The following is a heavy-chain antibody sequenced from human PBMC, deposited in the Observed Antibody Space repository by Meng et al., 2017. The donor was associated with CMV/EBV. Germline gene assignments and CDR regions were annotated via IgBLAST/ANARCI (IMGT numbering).Heavy chain of an antibody. D-gene: IGHD5-18*01. J-gene: IGHJ4*02. CDR1: GYTFTSYY. CDR2: INPSGGST. CDR3: ARDKIQLWPTVGYFDY. V-gene: IGHV1-46*01. Sequence: QGELVQSGGKVKKPGASVKVSCKASGYTFTSYYMHWVRQAPGQGLEWMGIINPSGGSTSYAQKFQGRVTMTRDTSTSTVYMELSSLRSEDTAVYYCARDKIQLWPTVGYFDYWGQGTLVTVSS.